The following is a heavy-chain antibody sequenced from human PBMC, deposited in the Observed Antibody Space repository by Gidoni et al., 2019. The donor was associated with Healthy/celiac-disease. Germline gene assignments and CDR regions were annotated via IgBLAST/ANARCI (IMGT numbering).Heavy chain of an antibody. D-gene: IGHD6-19*01. CDR1: GYTFTGYD. CDR3: AREVEAVALGAYYYGMDV. J-gene: IGHJ6*02. Sequence: QVQLVQSGAEVKKPGASVKVSCKDSGYTFTGYDMHWVRQAPGQGLEWMGWINPNSGGTNYAQKFQGSVTMTRDTSISTAYIELSRLRSDDPAVYYCAREVEAVALGAYYYGMDVWGQGTTVTVSS. V-gene: IGHV1-2*02. CDR2: INPNSGGT.